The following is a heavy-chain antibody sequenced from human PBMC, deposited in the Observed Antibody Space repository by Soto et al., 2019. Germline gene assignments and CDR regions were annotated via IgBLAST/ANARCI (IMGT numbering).Heavy chain of an antibody. V-gene: IGHV1-3*01. CDR2: INAGNGNT. Sequence: VSCKASGYTFTSYAMHWVRQAPGQRLEWMGWINAGNGNTKYSQKFQGRVTITRDTSASTAYMELSSLRSEDTAVYYCARALLGDNWFEPWGQRTLVIFSS. CDR3: ARALLGDNWFEP. CDR1: GYTFTSYA. D-gene: IGHD2-15*01. J-gene: IGHJ5*02.